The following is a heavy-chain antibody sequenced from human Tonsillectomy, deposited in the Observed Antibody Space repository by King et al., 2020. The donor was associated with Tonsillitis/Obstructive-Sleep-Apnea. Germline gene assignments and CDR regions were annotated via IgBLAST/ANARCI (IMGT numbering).Heavy chain of an antibody. Sequence: ITLKESGPTLVKPTQTLTLTCTFSGFSLSTSGVGLGWIRHPPGKALEWLALIYWDDDKRYSPSLKSRFTITKDTSKNQVVLTMTNMDPVETATYYWAHRSGRGGFQDWGQGTLVTVSS. CDR2: IYWDDDK. J-gene: IGHJ4*02. V-gene: IGHV2-5*02. CDR1: GFSLSTSGVG. D-gene: IGHD5-12*01. CDR3: AHRSGRGGFQD.